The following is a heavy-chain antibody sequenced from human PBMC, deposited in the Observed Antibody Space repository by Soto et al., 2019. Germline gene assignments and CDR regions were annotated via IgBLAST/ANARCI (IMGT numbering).Heavy chain of an antibody. D-gene: IGHD3-10*01. V-gene: IGHV1-3*01. CDR1: GYTFTSYA. Sequence: QVQLVQSGAEVKKPGASVKVSCKASGYTFTSYAMHWVRQAPGQRLEWMGWINAGNGNTKYSQKFQGRVTITRDTSASTAYRELSSLRSEDTAVYYCARMGRVRGLPDYWGQGTLVTVSS. CDR3: ARMGRVRGLPDY. J-gene: IGHJ4*02. CDR2: INAGNGNT.